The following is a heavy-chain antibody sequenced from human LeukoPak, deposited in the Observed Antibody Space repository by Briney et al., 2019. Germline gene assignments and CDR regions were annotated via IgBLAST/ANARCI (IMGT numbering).Heavy chain of an antibody. Sequence: SETLSLTCAVSGGSISSSNWWWWVRQPPGKGLEGSGVIYHGGSTNYNPSLKSRVTISVDKSKNPLSLKLSSLTAADTAVYYCARLRTTGTDYWGQGTLLSVSS. V-gene: IGHV4-4*02. CDR3: ARLRTTGTDY. CDR2: IYHGGST. J-gene: IGHJ4*02. CDR1: GGSISSSNW. D-gene: IGHD1-1*01.